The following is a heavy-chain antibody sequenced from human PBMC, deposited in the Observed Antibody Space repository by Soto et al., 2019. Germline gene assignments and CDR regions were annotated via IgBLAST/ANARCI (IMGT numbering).Heavy chain of an antibody. J-gene: IGHJ4*02. D-gene: IGHD1-26*01. Sequence: QVQLQEWGPGLVKPSQTLSLTCTVSGGSIRNGDYYWGWIRQPPAKGLEWIGYVYYSATTYSHPSLNSRVTRSVDPSENQYSLSLSPVTAADPALYYCVTVNLVGAAYYFDYWGPGTLVTVSS. V-gene: IGHV4-30-4*01. CDR3: VTVNLVGAAYYFDY. CDR2: VYYSATT. CDR1: GGSIRNGDYY.